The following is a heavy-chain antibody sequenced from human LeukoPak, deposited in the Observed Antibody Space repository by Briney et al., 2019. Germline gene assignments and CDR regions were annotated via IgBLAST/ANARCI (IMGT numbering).Heavy chain of an antibody. CDR1: GYTFTGYY. Sequence: GASVKVSCKASGYTFTGYYMHWVRQAPGQGLEWMGWINPNSGGTNYAQKFQGRVTMTRDTSISTAYMELSRLRSDDTAVYYCARPSKGGYYIRRDWFDPWGQGTLVTVSS. CDR2: INPNSGGT. V-gene: IGHV1-2*02. CDR3: ARPSKGGYYIRRDWFDP. D-gene: IGHD3-3*01. J-gene: IGHJ5*02.